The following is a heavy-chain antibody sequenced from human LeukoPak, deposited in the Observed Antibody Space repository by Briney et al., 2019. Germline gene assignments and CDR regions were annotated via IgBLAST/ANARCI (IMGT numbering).Heavy chain of an antibody. J-gene: IGHJ4*02. CDR2: IYYSGST. V-gene: IGHV4-59*01. Sequence: SETLSLTCTVSGGSISGYYWSWIRQPPGKGLEWIGYIYYSGSTSYNPSLKSRVTISVDTSKSQFSLKLSSVTAADTAVYHCARDQSGGYYFDYWGQGTLVTVSS. CDR1: GGSISGYY. CDR3: ARDQSGGYYFDY. D-gene: IGHD3-10*01.